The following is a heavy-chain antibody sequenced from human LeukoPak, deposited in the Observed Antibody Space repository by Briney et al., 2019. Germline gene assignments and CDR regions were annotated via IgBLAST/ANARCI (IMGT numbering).Heavy chain of an antibody. D-gene: IGHD1-14*01. Sequence: GGSLRLSCAASGFTFSSYWMSWVRQAPGKGLEWVANIKQDGSEKYYVDSVKGRFTISRDNAKNSPYLQMNSLRAEDTAVYYCARTVLVTEYYFDYWGQGTLVTVSS. CDR3: ARTVLVTEYYFDY. J-gene: IGHJ4*02. CDR2: IKQDGSEK. V-gene: IGHV3-7*01. CDR1: GFTFSSYW.